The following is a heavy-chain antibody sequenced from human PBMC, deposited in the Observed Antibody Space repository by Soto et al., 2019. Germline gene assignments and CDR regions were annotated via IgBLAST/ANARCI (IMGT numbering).Heavy chain of an antibody. CDR1: GFTFSSYG. V-gene: IGHV3-33*01. Sequence: QVQLVESGGGVVQPGRSLRLSCAASGFTFSSYGMHWVRQAPGTGLAWVAVIWYDGSNKYYADSVKGRFTISRDNSKNTLYLQMNSLRAEDTAVYYGARYRSPGSSESRWFYYYGMDVWGQGTTVTVSS. J-gene: IGHJ6*01. CDR3: ARYRSPGSSESRWFYYYGMDV. CDR2: IWYDGSNK. D-gene: IGHD6-25*01.